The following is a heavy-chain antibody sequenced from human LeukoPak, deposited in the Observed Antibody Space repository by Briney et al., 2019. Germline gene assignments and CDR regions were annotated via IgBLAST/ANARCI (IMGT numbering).Heavy chain of an antibody. CDR2: IYHSGST. CDR1: GGSISSSNW. CDR3: ASIVSRSNWFDP. D-gene: IGHD5/OR15-5a*01. Sequence: SETLSLTCAVSGGSISSSNWWSWVRQPPGKGLEWIGEIYHSGSTNYNPSLKSRVTISVDKSKNQFSLKLDSVTAADTAVYYCASIVSRSNWFDPWGQGTLVTVSS. J-gene: IGHJ5*02. V-gene: IGHV4-4*02.